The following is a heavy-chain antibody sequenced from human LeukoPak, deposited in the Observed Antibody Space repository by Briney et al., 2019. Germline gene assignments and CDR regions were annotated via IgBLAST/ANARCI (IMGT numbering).Heavy chain of an antibody. CDR3: ARDWAGYSGYDYLIAFDI. J-gene: IGHJ3*02. Sequence: ASVKVSCKASGYTFTSYGISWVRQAPGQGLEWMGWISAYNGNTNYAQKLQGRVTMTTDTSTSTAYMELRSLRSDDTAVYYCARDWAGYSGYDYLIAFDIWGRGTMVTVSS. CDR1: GYTFTSYG. D-gene: IGHD5-12*01. CDR2: ISAYNGNT. V-gene: IGHV1-18*01.